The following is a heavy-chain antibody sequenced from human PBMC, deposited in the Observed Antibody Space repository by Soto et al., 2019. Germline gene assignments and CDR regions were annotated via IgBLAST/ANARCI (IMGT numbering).Heavy chain of an antibody. CDR1: GGTFSSYA. CDR2: INPNSGGT. J-gene: IGHJ4*02. Sequence: QVQLVQSGAEVKKPGSSVKVSCKASGGTFSSYAISWVRQAPGQGLEWMGGINPNSGGTNYAQKFQGRVTMTRDTSISTAYMELSRLRSDDTAVYYCARDRRAVAGTGDYWGQGTLVTVSS. CDR3: ARDRRAVAGTGDY. D-gene: IGHD6-19*01. V-gene: IGHV1-2*02.